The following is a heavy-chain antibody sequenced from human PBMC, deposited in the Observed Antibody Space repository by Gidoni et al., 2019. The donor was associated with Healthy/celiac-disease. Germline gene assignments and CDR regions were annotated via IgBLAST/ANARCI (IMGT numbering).Heavy chain of an antibody. V-gene: IGHV3-64D*09. D-gene: IGHD6-13*01. J-gene: IGHJ4*02. Sequence: EVQLVESGGGLVQPGGSLRLSCSASGFPFCSYAMHWVRQAPGKGLEYVSAISSNGGSTYYADSVKGRFTISRDNSKNTLYLQMSSLRAEDTAVYYCVKDHGIAAAESVSDWFDYWGQGTLVTVSS. CDR1: GFPFCSYA. CDR2: ISSNGGST. CDR3: VKDHGIAAAESVSDWFDY.